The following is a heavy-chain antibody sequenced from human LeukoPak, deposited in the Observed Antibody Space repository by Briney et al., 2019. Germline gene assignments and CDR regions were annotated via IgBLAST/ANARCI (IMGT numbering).Heavy chain of an antibody. V-gene: IGHV3-15*01. CDR1: GFTFSNAW. CDR2: IKSKTDGGTI. CDR3: TTVPVLLCFGELLFVDY. D-gene: IGHD3-10*01. Sequence: PGGSLRLSCAASGFTFSNAWMSWVRQAPGKGLEWVGRIKSKTDGGTIDYAAPVKGRFTISRDDSKNTLYLQMNSLKTEDTAVYYCTTVPVLLCFGELLFVDYWGQGTLVSVSS. J-gene: IGHJ4*02.